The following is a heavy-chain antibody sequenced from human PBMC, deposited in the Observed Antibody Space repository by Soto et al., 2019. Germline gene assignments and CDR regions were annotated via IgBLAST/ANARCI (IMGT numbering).Heavy chain of an antibody. CDR2: ISGSGGST. J-gene: IGHJ5*02. V-gene: IGHV3-23*01. CDR3: AKARNYDFWSAPPS. Sequence: GGSLRLSCAASGFTFSSYAISWVRQAPGKGLEWVSAISGSGGSTYYADSVKGRFTISRDNSKNTLYLQMNSLRAEDTAVYYCAKARNYDFWSAPPSWGQGTLVTVSS. D-gene: IGHD3-3*01. CDR1: GFTFSSYA.